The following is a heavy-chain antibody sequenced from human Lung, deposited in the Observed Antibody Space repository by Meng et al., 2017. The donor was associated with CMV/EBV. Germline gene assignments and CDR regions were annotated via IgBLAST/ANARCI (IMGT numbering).Heavy chain of an antibody. CDR2: IKSKTDGGTT. D-gene: IGHD3-22*01. CDR1: GFTFSNAW. Sequence: GGSXRLXCAASGFTFSNAWMSWVRQAPGKGLEWVGRIKSKTDGGTTDYAAPVKGRFTISRDDSKNTLYLQMNSLKTEDTAVYYCTTGAGTMIVVYEYWVQGTLVTVSS. J-gene: IGHJ4*02. V-gene: IGHV3-15*01. CDR3: TTGAGTMIVVYEY.